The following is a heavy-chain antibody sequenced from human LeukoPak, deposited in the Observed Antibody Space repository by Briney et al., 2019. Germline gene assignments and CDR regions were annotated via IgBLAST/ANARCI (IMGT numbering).Heavy chain of an antibody. J-gene: IGHJ4*02. CDR1: GFTFSSYW. CDR3: ARDWITYSTRWYVSAFDY. Sequence: GGSPRLSCAASGFTFSSYWMSWVRQAPGKGLEWVANIKQDESEKYYVDSVKGRFTISRDNAKNSLYLQMNSLRAEDTAIYYCARDWITYSTRWYVSAFDYWGQGTLVTVSS. D-gene: IGHD6-13*01. V-gene: IGHV3-7*01. CDR2: IKQDESEK.